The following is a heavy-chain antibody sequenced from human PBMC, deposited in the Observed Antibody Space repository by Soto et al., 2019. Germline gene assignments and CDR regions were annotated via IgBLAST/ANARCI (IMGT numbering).Heavy chain of an antibody. CDR3: ARTNYYDSSPRGFYYYYYGMDV. J-gene: IGHJ6*02. D-gene: IGHD3-22*01. CDR2: IIPIFGTA. CDR1: GGTFSSYA. Sequence: VKVSCKASGGTFSSYAISWVRQAPGQGLEWMGGIIPIFGTANYAQKFQGRVTITADESTSTAYMELSSLRSEDTAVYYCARTNYYDSSPRGFYYYYYGMDVWGQGTTFTVSS. V-gene: IGHV1-69*13.